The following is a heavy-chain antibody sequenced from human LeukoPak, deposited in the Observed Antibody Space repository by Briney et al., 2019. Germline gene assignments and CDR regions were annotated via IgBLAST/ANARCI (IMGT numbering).Heavy chain of an antibody. D-gene: IGHD6-19*01. CDR2: INADGRNT. J-gene: IGHJ4*02. CDR1: GFSLDNCW. Sequence: GGSLRRSCAASGFSLDNCWMHWVRLAPGKGLEWVSRINADGRNTPYADSVKGRLTISRDNAKNTLYLQMSSLRAEDTAVYYCARGSSSGWPDYFDYWGRGTLVTVSS. V-gene: IGHV3-74*01. CDR3: ARGSSSGWPDYFDY.